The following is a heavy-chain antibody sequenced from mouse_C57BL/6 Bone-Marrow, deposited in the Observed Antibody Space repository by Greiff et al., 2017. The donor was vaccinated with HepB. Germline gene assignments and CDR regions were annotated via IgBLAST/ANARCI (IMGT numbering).Heavy chain of an antibody. CDR3: ARQTLAWFAY. J-gene: IGHJ3*01. Sequence: VQLVESGAELVKPGASVKISCKASGYAFSSYWMNWVKQRPGKGLEWIGQIYPGDGDTNYNGKFKGKATLTADKSSSTAYMQLSSLTSEDSAVYFCARQTLAWFAYWGQGTLVTVSA. V-gene: IGHV1-80*01. CDR1: GYAFSSYW. CDR2: IYPGDGDT.